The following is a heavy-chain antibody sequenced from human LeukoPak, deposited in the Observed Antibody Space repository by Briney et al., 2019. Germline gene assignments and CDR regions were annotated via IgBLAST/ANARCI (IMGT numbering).Heavy chain of an antibody. V-gene: IGHV4-59*01. J-gene: IGHJ3*02. CDR2: IYYSGST. CDR3: ARVGFVGATILGAFDI. D-gene: IGHD1-26*01. CDR1: GGSISSNY. Sequence: SETLSLTCTVSGGSISSNYWSWIRQPPGKGLEWIGYIYYSGSTNYNPSLKSRVTISVDTSKNQFSLKLSSVTAADTAVYYCARVGFVGATILGAFDIWGQGTMVTVSS.